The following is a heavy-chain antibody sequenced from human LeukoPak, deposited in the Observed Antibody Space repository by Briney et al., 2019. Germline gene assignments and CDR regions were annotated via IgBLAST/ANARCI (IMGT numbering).Heavy chain of an antibody. CDR2: INTDGSRI. CDR3: ARVLSGSWDWFDP. Sequence: GGSLRLSCAASGFTFSSYWMHWVRQAPGKGLVWVSRINTDGSRITYADSVKGRFTISRDNAMNTVYLQMNSLRAEDTAVYYCARVLSGSWDWFDPWGQGTLVTVSS. J-gene: IGHJ5*02. V-gene: IGHV3-74*01. CDR1: GFTFSSYW. D-gene: IGHD3-22*01.